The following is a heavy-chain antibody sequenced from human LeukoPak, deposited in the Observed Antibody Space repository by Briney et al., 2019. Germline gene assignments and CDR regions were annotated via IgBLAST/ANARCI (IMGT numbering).Heavy chain of an antibody. CDR1: GITFSSHS. CDR3: ARESGALGAFDI. Sequence: GGSLRLSCVASGITFSSHSMNWVRQAPGKGLEWVSYISSSSSTIYYADSVKGRFTISRDNAKNLLYLQMNSLRDGDTAVYYCARESGALGAFDIWGQGTMVTVSP. J-gene: IGHJ3*02. D-gene: IGHD3-10*01. V-gene: IGHV3-48*02. CDR2: ISSSSSTI.